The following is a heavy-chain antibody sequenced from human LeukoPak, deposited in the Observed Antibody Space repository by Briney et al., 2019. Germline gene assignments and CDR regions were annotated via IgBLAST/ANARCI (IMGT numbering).Heavy chain of an antibody. V-gene: IGHV3-7*04. CDR1: GFTFSSNW. CDR3: ARDRIQLWSHDY. Sequence: GGSLRLSCVVSGFTFSSNWMSWVRQALGKGLEWVANIKPDGSEKYYVDSVKGRFTISRDNAKNSLYLQMNGLRAEDTAVYYCARDRIQLWSHDYWGQGTLVTVSS. D-gene: IGHD5-18*01. J-gene: IGHJ4*02. CDR2: IKPDGSEK.